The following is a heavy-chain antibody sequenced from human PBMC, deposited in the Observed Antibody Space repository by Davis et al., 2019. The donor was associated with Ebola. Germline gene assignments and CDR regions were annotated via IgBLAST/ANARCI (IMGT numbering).Heavy chain of an antibody. V-gene: IGHV4-39*07. CDR2: INHSGST. CDR1: GGSISSSSYY. CDR3: ARGPFWSGYPLDY. Sequence: MPSETLSLTCTVSGGSISSSSYYWSWIRQPPGKGLEWIGEINHSGSTNYNPSLKSRVTISVDTSKNQFSLKLSSVTAADTAVYYCARGPFWSGYPLDYWGQGTLVTVSS. D-gene: IGHD3-3*01. J-gene: IGHJ4*02.